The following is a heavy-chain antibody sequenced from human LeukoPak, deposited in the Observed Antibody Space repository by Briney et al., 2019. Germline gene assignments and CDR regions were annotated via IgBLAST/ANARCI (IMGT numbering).Heavy chain of an antibody. CDR2: TSSDGTDK. D-gene: IGHD3-10*01. V-gene: IGHV3-30*01. CDR3: ASLHSRLGGEWPL. Sequence: PGGSLRPSCAASGFSFRTFAVHWVRQAPGKGLEWVAVTSSDGTDKYVDSVKGRFTISRDNSKNTLYLQMNTLRPEDTAVYYCASLHSRLGGEWPLWGQGTRVTVSS. J-gene: IGHJ4*02. CDR1: GFSFRTFA.